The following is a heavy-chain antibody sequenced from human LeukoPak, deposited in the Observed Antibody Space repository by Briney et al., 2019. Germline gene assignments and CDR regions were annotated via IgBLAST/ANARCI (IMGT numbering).Heavy chain of an antibody. CDR3: AGGRGWLIDY. CDR2: IKQDGIET. Sequence: GGSLRLSCAGSGFTFRNCWINWVRQAPGKGLEWVANIKQDGIETNYVDSVKGRFTMSRDNAKNSAYLQMNSLRAEDTALYYCAGGRGWLIDYWGQGILVTVSS. D-gene: IGHD6-19*01. J-gene: IGHJ4*02. CDR1: GFTFRNCW. V-gene: IGHV3-7*04.